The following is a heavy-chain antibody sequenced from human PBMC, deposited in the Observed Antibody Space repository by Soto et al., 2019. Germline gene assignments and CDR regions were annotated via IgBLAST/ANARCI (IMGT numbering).Heavy chain of an antibody. CDR1: AYRLTELS. D-gene: IGHD1-20*01. CDR2: FAHQDGKI. Sequence: QVELVQSGAEVKKPGASVKVSGKVSAYRLTELSMHWVRQAPGKELEWMGCFAHQDGKISYPQKFQRRVNMTEDIPTHKAYMKLSILASEATAVYYCVSDPRIIGTTGGFGLWGQGNTVTV. J-gene: IGHJ6*02. CDR3: VSDPRIIGTTGGFGL. V-gene: IGHV1-24*01.